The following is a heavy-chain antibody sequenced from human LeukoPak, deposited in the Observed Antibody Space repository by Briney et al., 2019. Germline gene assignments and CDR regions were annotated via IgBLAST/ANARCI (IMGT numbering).Heavy chain of an antibody. J-gene: IGHJ6*02. V-gene: IGHV1-69*13. Sequence: SVKVSCKASVGTFSSYSISWVRQAPGQGLEWMGGIIPIFDTADYAQKFQGRVTITADESTSTAYMELSSLRSEDTAVFYCARISLGAVWGYYYGMDVWGQGTTVTVSS. D-gene: IGHD3-16*01. CDR3: ARISLGAVWGYYYGMDV. CDR2: IIPIFDTA. CDR1: VGTFSSYS.